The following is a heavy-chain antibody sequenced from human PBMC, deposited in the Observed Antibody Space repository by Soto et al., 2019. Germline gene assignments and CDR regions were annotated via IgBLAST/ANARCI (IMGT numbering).Heavy chain of an antibody. D-gene: IGHD3-3*01. CDR2: INSDGSST. Sequence: GGSLRLSCAASGFTFSSYWMHWVRQAPGKGLVWVSRINSDGSSTSYADSVKGRFTISRDNAKNTLYLQMNSLRAEDTAVYYCERLLADFWSGYGMDVWGQGTTVTVSS. V-gene: IGHV3-74*01. CDR3: ERLLADFWSGYGMDV. J-gene: IGHJ6*02. CDR1: GFTFSSYW.